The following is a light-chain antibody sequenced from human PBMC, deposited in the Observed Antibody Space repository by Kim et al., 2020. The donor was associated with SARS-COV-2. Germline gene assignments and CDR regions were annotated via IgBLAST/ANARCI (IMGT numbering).Light chain of an antibody. J-gene: IGLJ7*01. CDR2: EVS. V-gene: IGLV2-23*02. CDR1: SSDVGSYNL. CDR3: CSCALVAV. Sequence: SPGQSITISCTGTSSDVGSYNLVSWYQQHPGKAPKLMIYEVSKRPSGVSNRFSGSKSGNTASLTISGLQAEDEADYYCCSCALVAVFGGGTQLTVL.